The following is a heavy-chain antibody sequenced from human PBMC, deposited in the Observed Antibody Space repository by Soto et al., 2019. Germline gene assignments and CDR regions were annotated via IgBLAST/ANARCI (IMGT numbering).Heavy chain of an antibody. CDR3: ARHDWAKPVDY. Sequence: PSETLSLTCTVSGGSISSSSYYWGWIRQPPGKGLEWIGSIYYSGSTYYNPSLKSRVTISVDTSKNQFSLKLSSVTAADTAVYYCARHDWAKPVDYWGQGTLVTVSS. D-gene: IGHD3-9*01. CDR2: IYYSGST. CDR1: GGSISSSSYY. V-gene: IGHV4-39*01. J-gene: IGHJ4*02.